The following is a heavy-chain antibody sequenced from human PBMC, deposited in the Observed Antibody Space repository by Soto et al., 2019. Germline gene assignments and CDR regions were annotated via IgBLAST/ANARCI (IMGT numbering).Heavy chain of an antibody. CDR1: GDSVPSNSAA. CDR2: TYYRSKWYS. CDR3: ARVPLAGGGLELRDYYYGMDV. D-gene: IGHD1-7*01. Sequence: PSQTLSLTCAISGDSVPSNSAAWNWIRQSPSRGLEWLGRTYYRSKWYSDYAVSVKSRITINPDTSKNQFSLQLNSVTPEDTAVYYCARVPLAGGGLELRDYYYGMDVWGQGTTVTVSS. V-gene: IGHV6-1*01. J-gene: IGHJ6*02.